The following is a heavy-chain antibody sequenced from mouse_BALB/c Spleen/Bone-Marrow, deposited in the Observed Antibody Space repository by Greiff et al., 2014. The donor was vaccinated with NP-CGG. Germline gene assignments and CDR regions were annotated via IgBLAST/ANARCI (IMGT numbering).Heavy chain of an antibody. CDR1: GYSFTGYI. CDR2: INPYNGGT. Sequence: VQLQQPGPELVKPGASMKISCKASGYSFTGYIMNWVKQSHGKNLERIGLINPYNGGTRYNQKFKGKATLTVDKSSSTAYMELLSLTSEDSAVYYCARFGPAGGYWGQGTTLTVSS. J-gene: IGHJ2*01. V-gene: IGHV1-18*01. CDR3: ARFGPAGGY.